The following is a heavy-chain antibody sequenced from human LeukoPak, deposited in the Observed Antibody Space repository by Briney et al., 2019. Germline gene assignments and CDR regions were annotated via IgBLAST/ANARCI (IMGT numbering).Heavy chain of an antibody. D-gene: IGHD1-26*01. CDR3: ARAKTPYGATHFDY. Sequence: GGSLRLSCAASGFTFSSYAMSWVRQAPGKGLEWVSAISGSGGSTYYADSVKGRFTISRDNSKNTLYLQMNSLRAEDTAVYYCARAKTPYGATHFDYWGQGTLVTVSS. CDR2: ISGSGGST. J-gene: IGHJ4*02. CDR1: GFTFSSYA. V-gene: IGHV3-23*01.